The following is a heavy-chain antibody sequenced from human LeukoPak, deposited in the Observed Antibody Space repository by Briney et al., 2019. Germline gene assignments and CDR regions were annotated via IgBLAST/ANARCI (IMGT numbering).Heavy chain of an antibody. D-gene: IGHD5-24*01. CDR3: AKARRRGDGYNSYGMDV. V-gene: IGHV3-30*18. CDR2: ISYDGGNK. J-gene: IGHJ6*02. CDR1: GFTFSSYG. Sequence: GGSLRLSCAASGFTFSSYGMHWVRQAPGKGLEWVAVISYDGGNKFYADSVKGRFTISRDNSKNTLYLQMNSLRAEDTAVYYCAKARRRGDGYNSYGMDVWGQGTTVTVSS.